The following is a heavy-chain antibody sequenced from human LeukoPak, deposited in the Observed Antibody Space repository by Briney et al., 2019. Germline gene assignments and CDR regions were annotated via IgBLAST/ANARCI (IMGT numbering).Heavy chain of an antibody. D-gene: IGHD3-16*01. CDR1: GFSFSSYA. V-gene: IGHV3-23*01. J-gene: IGHJ3*02. Sequence: GGSLRLSCAASGFSFSSYAMAWVRQAQGKGLEWVSSISASGSRTYYADSVKGRFTISGDNSKKMIYLQMNSLRVEDTAVYYCAKGKVNHDGAFDIWGLGTMVIVS. CDR2: ISASGSRT. CDR3: AKGKVNHDGAFDI.